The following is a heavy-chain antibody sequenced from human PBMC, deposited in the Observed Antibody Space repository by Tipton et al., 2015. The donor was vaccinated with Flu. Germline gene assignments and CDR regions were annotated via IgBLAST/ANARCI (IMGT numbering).Heavy chain of an antibody. Sequence: TLSLTCTVSGASIRSNYWSWIRQPAGKGLEWIGRIYTSGSTNYNPSLKTRVTISVDTSKNQFSLKLSSVTAADTAVYYCARDDGDYGSESYHYYYGMDVWGQGTTVTVSS. CDR3: ARDDGDYGSESYHYYYGMDV. J-gene: IGHJ6*02. CDR1: GASIRSNY. CDR2: IYTSGST. D-gene: IGHD3-10*01. V-gene: IGHV4-4*07.